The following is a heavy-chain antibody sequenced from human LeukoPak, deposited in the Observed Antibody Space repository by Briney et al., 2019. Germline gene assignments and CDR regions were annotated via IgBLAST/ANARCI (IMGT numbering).Heavy chain of an antibody. CDR2: IYYSGST. CDR3: ARDASTNCSGGSCYYEVWFDP. CDR1: GGSISSSSYY. J-gene: IGHJ5*02. V-gene: IGHV4-39*07. Sequence: SETLSLTCTVSGGSISSSSYYWGWIRQPPGKGLEWIGSIYYSGSTYYNPSLKSRVTISVDTSKNQFSLKLSSVTAADTAVYYCARDASTNCSGGSCYYEVWFDPWGQGTLVTVSS. D-gene: IGHD2-15*01.